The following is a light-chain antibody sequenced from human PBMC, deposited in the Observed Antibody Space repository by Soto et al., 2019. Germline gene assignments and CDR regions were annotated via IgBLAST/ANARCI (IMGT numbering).Light chain of an antibody. CDR1: SSDVGGYNY. V-gene: IGLV2-14*01. CDR2: EVS. Sequence: QSALTQPASVSGSPGQSITISCTGTSSDVGGYNYVSWYQQHPGKAPKLMIYEVSNRPSGVSNRFSGSKSVNTASLTISGLQAEDEVDYYCSSYTSSSTRVFGGGTKLTVL. J-gene: IGLJ2*01. CDR3: SSYTSSSTRV.